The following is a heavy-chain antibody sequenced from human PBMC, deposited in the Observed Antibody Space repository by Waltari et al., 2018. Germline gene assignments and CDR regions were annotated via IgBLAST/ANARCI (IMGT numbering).Heavy chain of an antibody. CDR3: AKDTAAATDAFDI. J-gene: IGHJ3*02. CDR1: GFTFSSYS. CDR2: ISSSSSYI. Sequence: EVQLVESGGGLVKPGGSLRLSCAASGFTFSSYSMNWVRQAPGKGLEWVSSISSSSSYIYYADSVKGRFTISRDNAKNSLYLQMNSLRAEDTALYYCAKDTAAATDAFDIWGQGTMVTVSS. D-gene: IGHD6-13*01. V-gene: IGHV3-21*04.